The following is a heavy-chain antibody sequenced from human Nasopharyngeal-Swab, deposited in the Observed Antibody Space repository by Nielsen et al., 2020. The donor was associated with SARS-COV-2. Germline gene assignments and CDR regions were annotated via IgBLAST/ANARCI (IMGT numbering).Heavy chain of an antibody. CDR1: GFTFSSYT. V-gene: IGHV3-23*01. Sequence: SLKISYAAAGFTFSSYTMSWGHQAAGRVPEWVSAISGSGGSTYYADSVKGRFTISRDTTKNALYLQMNSLRAEATAVYYCAKVWGWLPSQSVYFDYWGQGTLVTVSS. CDR3: AKVWGWLPSQSVYFDY. J-gene: IGHJ4*02. CDR2: ISGSGGST. D-gene: IGHD5-24*01.